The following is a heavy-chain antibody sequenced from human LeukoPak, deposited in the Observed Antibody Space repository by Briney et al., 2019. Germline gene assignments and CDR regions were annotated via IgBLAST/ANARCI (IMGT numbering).Heavy chain of an antibody. D-gene: IGHD6-19*01. CDR3: ARDSVAGTGVDY. CDR2: ISSSSSYT. J-gene: IGHJ4*02. V-gene: IGHV3-11*06. Sequence: GESLRLSCAASGFTFSDYYMSWIRQAPGKGLEWVTYISSSSSYTNYADSVKGRFTISRDNAKNSLYLQMNSLRAEDTAVYYCARDSVAGTGVDYWGQGTLVTVSS. CDR1: GFTFSDYY.